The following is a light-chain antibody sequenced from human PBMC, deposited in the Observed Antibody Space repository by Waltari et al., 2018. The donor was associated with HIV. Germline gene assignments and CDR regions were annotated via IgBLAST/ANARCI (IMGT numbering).Light chain of an antibody. Sequence: EIVLTQSPATLSLSPGERATLSCRASQSVSSYLAWYQQKPGQAPRLLIYDASNRATGIPARFSGSGSGTDFTLTISSLEPEDFAVYYCQQVNRSPLTFGGGTKVEIK. CDR3: QQVNRSPLT. V-gene: IGKV3-11*01. J-gene: IGKJ4*01. CDR1: QSVSSY. CDR2: DAS.